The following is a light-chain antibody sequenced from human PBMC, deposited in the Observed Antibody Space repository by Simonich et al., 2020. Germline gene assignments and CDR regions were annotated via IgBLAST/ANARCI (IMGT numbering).Light chain of an antibody. CDR2: AAS. Sequence: DIQMTQSTSSLSASVGDRVTITCRASQGISNSLAWYQQKPGKAPKLLLYAASRLESGGPSRFSGSGSGTDYTLTISSLQPEDFATYYCQQYYSTPITFGQGTRLEIK. CDR1: QGISNS. CDR3: QQYYSTPIT. V-gene: IGKV1-NL1*01. J-gene: IGKJ5*01.